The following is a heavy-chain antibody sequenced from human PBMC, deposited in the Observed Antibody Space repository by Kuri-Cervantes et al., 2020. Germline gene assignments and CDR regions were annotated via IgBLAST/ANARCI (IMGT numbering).Heavy chain of an antibody. J-gene: IGHJ4*02. CDR3: ARGSGMITFGGVIVF. Sequence: ASVKVSCKASGYTFTSYYMRWVRQAPGQGLEWMGIINPSGGSTSYAQKFQGRVTMTRDTSTSTVYMELSSLRSEDTAVYYCARGSGMITFGGVIVFWGQGTLVTVSS. CDR2: INPSGGST. D-gene: IGHD3-16*02. CDR1: GYTFTSYY. V-gene: IGHV1-46*01.